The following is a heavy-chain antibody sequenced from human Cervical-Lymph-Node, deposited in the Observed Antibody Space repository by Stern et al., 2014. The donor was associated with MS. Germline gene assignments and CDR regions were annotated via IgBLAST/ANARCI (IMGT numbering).Heavy chain of an antibody. V-gene: IGHV5-51*01. CDR3: SRHGVGATILDY. J-gene: IGHJ4*02. D-gene: IGHD5-24*01. CDR1: GYAFSNYW. CDR2: IYPGDSDT. Sequence: EVQLVESGAEVKKPGESLEISCKGSGYAFSNYWIGWVRQRPGKGLEWMGIIYPGDSDTRYTPSFQGQVTISADRSINTAFLQWDSLKASDTAMYYCSRHGVGATILDYWGQGTPVTVSS.